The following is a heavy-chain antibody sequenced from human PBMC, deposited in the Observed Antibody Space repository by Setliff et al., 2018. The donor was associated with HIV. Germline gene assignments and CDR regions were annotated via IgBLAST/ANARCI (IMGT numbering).Heavy chain of an antibody. CDR1: GGSISSGSW. D-gene: IGHD3-3*01. CDR2: IYHSGTT. J-gene: IGHJ3*02. V-gene: IGHV4-4*02. CDR3: ARATPYYDFWSSYRSNDAFDI. Sequence: SETLSLTCGVSGGSISSGSWWSWVRQPPGKGLEWIGEIYHSGTTNYNPSLKSRVTISVDKSKNQFSLKLSSVTAADTAVYYCARATPYYDFWSSYRSNDAFDIWGQGTMVT.